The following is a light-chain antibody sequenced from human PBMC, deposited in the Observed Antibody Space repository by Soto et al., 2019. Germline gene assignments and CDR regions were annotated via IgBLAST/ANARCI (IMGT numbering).Light chain of an antibody. CDR3: SSYTASSALQV. V-gene: IGLV2-14*01. J-gene: IGLJ1*01. CDR2: GVN. CDR1: ISDFVLYNY. Sequence: QSAVTQPASVSGSPGQAITISCSGTISDFVLYNYVSWYQQHPGKAPKLMIYGVNNRPSGVSNRFSGSKSGNTASLAISGLHADDEADYYCSSYTASSALQVFGTGTKVTVL.